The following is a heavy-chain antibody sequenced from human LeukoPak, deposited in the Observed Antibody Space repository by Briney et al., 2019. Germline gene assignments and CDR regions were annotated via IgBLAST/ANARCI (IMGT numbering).Heavy chain of an antibody. D-gene: IGHD1-26*01. Sequence: QPGGSLRLSCAASGFTFSTFDMHWVRQPTGKGLEWVSGIGSGGDTYYLGSVKGRFTISRDNAKNSLYLQMNSLRAGDTALYYCVRGDVGFDRWGQGTLVTVSS. CDR1: GFTFSTFD. CDR2: IGSGGDT. V-gene: IGHV3-13*01. J-gene: IGHJ5*02. CDR3: VRGDVGFDR.